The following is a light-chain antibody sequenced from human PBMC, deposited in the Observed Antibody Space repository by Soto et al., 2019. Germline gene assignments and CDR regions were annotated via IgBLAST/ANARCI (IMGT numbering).Light chain of an antibody. CDR1: SSDVGGYDY. V-gene: IGLV2-14*01. CDR3: SSYTGSSTFV. Sequence: QSALTQPASVSGSPGQSSTISCTGTSSDVGGYDYVSWYQQLPGKAPKLLIYDVNNRPSGVSHRFSGSKSGNTASLTISGLQSDDEADYYCSSYTGSSTFVFGPGTKLTVL. J-gene: IGLJ1*01. CDR2: DVN.